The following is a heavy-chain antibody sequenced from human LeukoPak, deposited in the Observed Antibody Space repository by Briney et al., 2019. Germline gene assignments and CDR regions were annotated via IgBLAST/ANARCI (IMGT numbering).Heavy chain of an antibody. CDR2: ITDSGGST. CDR3: AKGSSSSRPYYFDF. D-gene: IGHD6-6*01. CDR1: GFSFSSYA. Sequence: GGSLRLSCAASGFSFSSYAMSWVRQAPGKGLEWVSAITDSGGSTYHADSVKGRFTISRDNSKNTLFLQMNSLRVEDTAIYYCAKGSSSSRPYYFDFWAQGTLVTVSS. V-gene: IGHV3-23*01. J-gene: IGHJ4*02.